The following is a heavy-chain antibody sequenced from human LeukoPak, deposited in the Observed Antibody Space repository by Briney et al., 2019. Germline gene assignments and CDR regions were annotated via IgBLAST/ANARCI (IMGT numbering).Heavy chain of an antibody. CDR3: ARYSSGWIDY. CDR1: GGSISSYY. V-gene: IGHV4-59*08. CDR2: IYYSGST. J-gene: IGHJ4*02. Sequence: SETLSLTCTVSGGSISSYYWSWIRRPPGKGLEWIGYIYYSGSTNYNPSLKSRVTISVDTSKNQFSLKLSSVTAADTAVYYCARYSSGWIDYWGQGTLVTVSS. D-gene: IGHD6-19*01.